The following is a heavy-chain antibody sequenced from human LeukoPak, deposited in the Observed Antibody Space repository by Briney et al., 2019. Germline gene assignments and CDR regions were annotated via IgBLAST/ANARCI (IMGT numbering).Heavy chain of an antibody. J-gene: IGHJ4*02. CDR3: ARDTESDSSSWPFDY. D-gene: IGHD6-13*01. CDR2: ISAYNGNT. V-gene: IGHV1-18*01. Sequence: ASVKVSCKASGYTFTSYGISWVRQAPGQGLEWMGWISAYNGNTNYAQKLQGRDTMTTDTSTSTAYMELRSLRSDDTAVYYCARDTESDSSSWPFDYWGQGTLVTVSS. CDR1: GYTFTSYG.